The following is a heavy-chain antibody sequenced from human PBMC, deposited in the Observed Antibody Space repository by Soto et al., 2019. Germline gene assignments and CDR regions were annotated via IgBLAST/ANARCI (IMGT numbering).Heavy chain of an antibody. V-gene: IGHV3-23*01. Sequence: GGSLRLSCAASGFTFSSYAMSWVLQAPGKGLEWVSAISGSGGTTYYADSVKGRFTISRDNSKNTLYLQMNSLRAEDTAVYYCARNWRFRDAFEIWGQGTMVTVSS. D-gene: IGHD1-1*01. CDR3: ARNWRFRDAFEI. CDR1: GFTFSSYA. CDR2: ISGSGGTT. J-gene: IGHJ3*02.